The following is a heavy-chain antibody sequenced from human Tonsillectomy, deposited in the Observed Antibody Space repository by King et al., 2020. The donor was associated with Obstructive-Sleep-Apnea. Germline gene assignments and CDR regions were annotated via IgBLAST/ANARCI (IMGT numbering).Heavy chain of an antibody. CDR2: VSGSGDST. Sequence: VQLVESGGGLVQPGGSLRLSCAVSRFTFSSYAMSWVRQAPGKGLEWVSGVSGSGDSTHYADSVKGRFTISRDNSKNTLYLQMNSLRAEDTAVYYCAKSIITMIRGVIIEGYYFEYWGQGTLVTVSS. J-gene: IGHJ4*02. V-gene: IGHV3-23*04. CDR1: RFTFSSYA. CDR3: AKSIITMIRGVIIEGYYFEY. D-gene: IGHD3-10*01.